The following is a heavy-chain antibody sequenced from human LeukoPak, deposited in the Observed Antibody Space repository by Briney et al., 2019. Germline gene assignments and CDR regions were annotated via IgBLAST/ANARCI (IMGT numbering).Heavy chain of an antibody. J-gene: IGHJ6*02. CDR1: GFNFASYW. CDR2: VQHDGSDE. Sequence: PGGSLRLSCATSGFNFASYWMTWVRQAPGKGLEWVANVQHDGSDEYCVDSVKGRFTVSRDNAKNSLYLQMNSLRAEDTAIYYCARHAYWRLGVWGQGTAVTVSS. D-gene: IGHD3-16*01. CDR3: ARHAYWRLGV. V-gene: IGHV3-7*01.